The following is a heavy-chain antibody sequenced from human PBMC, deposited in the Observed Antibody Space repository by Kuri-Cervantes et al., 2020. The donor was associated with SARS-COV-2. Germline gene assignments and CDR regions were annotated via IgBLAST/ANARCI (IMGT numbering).Heavy chain of an antibody. CDR2: IFHTGNT. D-gene: IGHD6-19*01. CDR1: DYSISSAYY. Sequence: SQTLSLTCVVSDYSISSAYYWGWIRQPPGKGLEWIGNIFHTGNTYYNPSLKSRVTISGDTSKNQVSLKLSSVTAADTAVYYCARDGAGVAVAGTSNWFDPWGQGTLVTVSS. J-gene: IGHJ5*02. CDR3: ARDGAGVAVAGTSNWFDP. V-gene: IGHV4-38-2*02.